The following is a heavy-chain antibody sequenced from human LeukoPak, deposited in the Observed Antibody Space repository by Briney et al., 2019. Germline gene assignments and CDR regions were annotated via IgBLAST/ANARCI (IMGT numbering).Heavy chain of an antibody. Sequence: LGVSLRLSCAASGFSFSTHWMHWVRQAPGKGLVYVAQIKSDGSATAYADSVRGRFTISRDNAKNTLYLEMSSLRAEDTAVYYCGSLTVVARDHWGQGTLVTVSS. D-gene: IGHD3-22*01. J-gene: IGHJ4*02. CDR1: GFSFSTHW. V-gene: IGHV3-74*01. CDR2: IKSDGSAT. CDR3: GSLTVVARDH.